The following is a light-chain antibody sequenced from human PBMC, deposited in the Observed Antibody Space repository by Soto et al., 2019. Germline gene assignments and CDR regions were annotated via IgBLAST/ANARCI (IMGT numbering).Light chain of an antibody. CDR2: DAS. J-gene: IGKJ4*01. Sequence: EIVLTQSPATLFLSPGERATLSCRASQSISSHLAWYQQKPGQAPRLLIYDASNRATGIPARFSGSGSGTDFTLTVSSLEPEDFAVYYCQQRSNWPLTFGGGTKVEIK. CDR3: QQRSNWPLT. CDR1: QSISSH. V-gene: IGKV3-11*01.